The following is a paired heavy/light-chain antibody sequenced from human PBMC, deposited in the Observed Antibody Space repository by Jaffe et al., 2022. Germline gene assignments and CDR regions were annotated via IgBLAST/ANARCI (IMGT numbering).Heavy chain of an antibody. CDR3: AKGYSSSWSGHYYYYYYMDV. V-gene: IGHV3-43D*04. D-gene: IGHD6-13*01. CDR1: GFTFDDYA. CDR2: ISWDGGST. J-gene: IGHJ6*03. Sequence: EVQLVESGGVVVQPGGSLRLSCAASGFTFDDYAMHWVRQAPGKGLEWVSLISWDGGSTYYADSVKGRFTISRDNSKNSLYLQMNSLRAEDTALYYCAKGYSSSWSGHYYYYYYMDVWGKGTTVTVSS.
Light chain of an antibody. CDR3: QQYGSSPPIGIT. J-gene: IGKJ5*01. CDR2: GAS. CDR1: QSVSSSY. Sequence: EIVLTQSPGTLSLSPGERATLSCRASQSVSSSYLAWYQQKPGQAPRLLIYGASSRATGIPDRFSGSGSGTDFTLTISRLEPEDFAVYYCQQYGSSPPIGITFGQGTRLEIK. V-gene: IGKV3-20*01.